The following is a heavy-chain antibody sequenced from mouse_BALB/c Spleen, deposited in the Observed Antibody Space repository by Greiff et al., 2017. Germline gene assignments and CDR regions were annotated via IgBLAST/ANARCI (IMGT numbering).Heavy chain of an antibody. J-gene: IGHJ4*01. CDR1: GFTFSSYG. CDR2: INSNGGST. D-gene: IGHD2-1*01. Sequence: EVKLVESGGGLVQPGGSLKLSCAASGFTFSSYGMSWVRQTPDKRLELVATINSNGGSTYYPDSVKGRFTISRDNAKNTLYLQMSSLKSEDTAMYYCATGNHYAMDYWGQGTSVTVSS. V-gene: IGHV5-6-3*01. CDR3: ATGNHYAMDY.